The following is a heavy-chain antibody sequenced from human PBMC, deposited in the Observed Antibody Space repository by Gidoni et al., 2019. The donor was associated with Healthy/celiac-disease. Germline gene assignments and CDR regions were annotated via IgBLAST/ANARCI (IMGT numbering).Heavy chain of an antibody. CDR1: GGSISSSSYY. D-gene: IGHD5-12*01. J-gene: IGHJ6*02. V-gene: IGHV4-39*01. CDR3: ARRDSGYDEGGGYYYYGMDV. Sequence: QLQLQESGPGLVKPSETLSLTCTVSGGSISSSSYYWGWIRQPPGKGLEWIGSIYYSGSTYYNPSLKSRVTISVDTSKNQFSLKLSSVTAADTAVYYCARRDSGYDEGGGYYYYGMDVWGQGTTVTVSS. CDR2: IYYSGST.